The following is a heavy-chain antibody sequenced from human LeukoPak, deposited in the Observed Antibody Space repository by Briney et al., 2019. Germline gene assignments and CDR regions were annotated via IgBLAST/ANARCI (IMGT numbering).Heavy chain of an antibody. D-gene: IGHD3-3*01. J-gene: IGHJ2*01. Sequence: SETLSLTCTVSGGSISSGGYYWSWIRQPPGKGLEWIGSIYYSGSTDYNPSLKSRVIISVDTSENQFSLSLISVTAADTAVYYCARDGVSALNLYSDLWGRGTLVTVSS. CDR1: GGSISSGGYY. V-gene: IGHV4-61*08. CDR2: IYYSGST. CDR3: ARDGVSALNLYSDL.